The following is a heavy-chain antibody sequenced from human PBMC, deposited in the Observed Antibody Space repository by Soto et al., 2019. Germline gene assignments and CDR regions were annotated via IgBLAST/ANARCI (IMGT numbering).Heavy chain of an antibody. CDR2: ISSSSSYI. D-gene: IGHD3-10*01. CDR3: ARALWFGELSPYYFDY. V-gene: IGHV3-21*01. CDR1: GFTFSSYS. Sequence: EVQLVESGGGLVKPGGSLRLSCAASGFTFSSYSMNWVRQAPGKGLEWVSSISSSSSYIYYADSVKGRFTISRDNAKNSLYLQMNSLRAEDTAVYYCARALWFGELSPYYFDYWGQGTLVTVSS. J-gene: IGHJ4*02.